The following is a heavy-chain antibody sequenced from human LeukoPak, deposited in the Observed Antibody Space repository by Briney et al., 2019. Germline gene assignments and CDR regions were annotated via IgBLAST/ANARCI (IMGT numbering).Heavy chain of an antibody. CDR2: ISGNGGST. D-gene: IGHD6-6*01. CDR1: GFTFSSYA. V-gene: IGHV3-23*01. Sequence: GGSLRLSCAASGFTFSSYAMSWVRQAPGKGLGWASAISGNGGSTYYADSVKGRFTISRDNSKNTLYLQMNSLRAEDTAVYYCAKPDRAIAAPGYWGQGTLVTVSS. J-gene: IGHJ4*02. CDR3: AKPDRAIAAPGY.